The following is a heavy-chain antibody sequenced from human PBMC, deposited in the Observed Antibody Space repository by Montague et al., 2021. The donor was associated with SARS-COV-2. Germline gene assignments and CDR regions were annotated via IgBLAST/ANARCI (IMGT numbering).Heavy chain of an antibody. J-gene: IGHJ6*02. CDR1: GGSMNLYY. Sequence: SETLSLTCNVSGGSMNLYYWTWVRQPAGKGLEWIGRFYPSGSTNFNPYLQSRVSMSVDMSKYQFSLILTSVTAADTAISYCAKGLLRGDNGLDVWGQGTTVSVSS. D-gene: IGHD3-10*01. CDR2: FYPSGST. V-gene: IGHV4-4*07. CDR3: AKGLLRGDNGLDV.